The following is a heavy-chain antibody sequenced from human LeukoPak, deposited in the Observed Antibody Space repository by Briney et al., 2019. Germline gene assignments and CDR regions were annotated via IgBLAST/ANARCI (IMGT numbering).Heavy chain of an antibody. CDR2: ISAYNGNT. J-gene: IGHJ4*02. V-gene: IGHV1-18*01. Sequence: ASVKVSCKASGYTFTSYGISWVRQAPGQGLEWMGWISAYNGNTNYAQKLQGRVTMTTDTSTSTAYMELRSLRSDDTAVYYCARDYQFLEWFPYHNPFDYWGQGTLVTVSS. CDR1: GYTFTSYG. CDR3: ARDYQFLEWFPYHNPFDY. D-gene: IGHD3-3*01.